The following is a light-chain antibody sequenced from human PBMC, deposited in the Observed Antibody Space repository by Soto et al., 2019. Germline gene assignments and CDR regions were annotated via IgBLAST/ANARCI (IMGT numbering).Light chain of an antibody. CDR3: QQYHSSPWT. Sequence: EIVLTQSPGTLSLSPRESPTLSCRASQSIPNNNLAWYQQKPGQAHRLLFYGAFNRDSGIPDRFSGSGSGTDFTLTISRVEPVDFAVYSCQQYHSSPWTFGQGTKV. J-gene: IGKJ1*01. V-gene: IGKV3-20*01. CDR1: QSIPNNN. CDR2: GAF.